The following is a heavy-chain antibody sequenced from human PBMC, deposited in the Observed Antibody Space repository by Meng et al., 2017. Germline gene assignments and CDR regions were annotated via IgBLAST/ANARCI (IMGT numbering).Heavy chain of an antibody. D-gene: IGHD3-22*01. J-gene: IGHJ4*02. V-gene: IGHV3-30*01. CDR3: TRVRGRGYYDSSGYPFDY. CDR2: ISYDGSNK. CDR1: GFTFSSYA. Sequence: GGSLRLSCAASGFTFSSYAMHWVRQAPGKGLEWVAVISYDGSNKYYADSVKGRFTISRDNSKNTLYLQMNSLRAEDTAVYYCTRVRGRGYYDSSGYPFDYWGQGTRVTVSS.